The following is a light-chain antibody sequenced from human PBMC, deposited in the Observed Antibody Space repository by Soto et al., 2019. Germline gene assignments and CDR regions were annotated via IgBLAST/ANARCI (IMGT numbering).Light chain of an antibody. Sequence: QSALTQPAYVSGSPGQSITISCTGTSSDVGGYSYVSWYQQHPGKAPKLMIYDVSNRPSGVSNRFSGSKSGNTASLTISGLQAEDEADYYCSSYTSSSTLVFGTGTKVTVL. CDR2: DVS. V-gene: IGLV2-14*01. CDR3: SSYTSSSTLV. J-gene: IGLJ1*01. CDR1: SSDVGGYSY.